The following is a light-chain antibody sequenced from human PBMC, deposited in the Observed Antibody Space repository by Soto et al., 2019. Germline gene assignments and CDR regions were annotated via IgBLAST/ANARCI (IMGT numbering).Light chain of an antibody. CDR2: DVS. CDR1: SSDVGGYDY. CDR3: SSYASSGTLL. J-gene: IGLJ2*01. Sequence: QSALTQPASVSGSPGQSITISCAGTSSDVGGYDYVSWYQQYPGKPPQLMIHDVSDRPSGVSNRFSGSKSGSTASLSISGLQAEDEADYYCSSYASSGTLLFGRGTKLTVL. V-gene: IGLV2-14*03.